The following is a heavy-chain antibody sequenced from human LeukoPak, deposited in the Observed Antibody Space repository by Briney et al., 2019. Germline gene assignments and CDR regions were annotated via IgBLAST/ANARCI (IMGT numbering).Heavy chain of an antibody. CDR2: IKFDGSYK. J-gene: IGHJ4*02. V-gene: IGHV3-30*02. CDR3: AKDSDWSCDY. CDR1: GFTFSSND. Sequence: HPGGSLRLSCAASGFTFSSNDIHWVRQGPGKGLEWMSFIKFDGSYKWYADSVKGRFTVSRDNAKNTVYLEMNSLRAEDTAFYYCAKDSDWSCDYWGQGTLVTVSS. D-gene: IGHD2-21*01.